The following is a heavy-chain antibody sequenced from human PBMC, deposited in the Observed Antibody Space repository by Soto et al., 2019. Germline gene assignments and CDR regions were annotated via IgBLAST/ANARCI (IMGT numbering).Heavy chain of an antibody. Sequence: ASVKVSCKASGYTFTGYYMHWVRQAPGQGLEWMGWINPNSGGTNYAQKFQGWVTMTRDTSISTAYMELSRLRSDDTAVYYCARAVAGTPWYYMDVWGKGTTVTVSS. V-gene: IGHV1-2*04. CDR3: ARAVAGTPWYYMDV. CDR2: INPNSGGT. J-gene: IGHJ6*03. D-gene: IGHD6-19*01. CDR1: GYTFTGYY.